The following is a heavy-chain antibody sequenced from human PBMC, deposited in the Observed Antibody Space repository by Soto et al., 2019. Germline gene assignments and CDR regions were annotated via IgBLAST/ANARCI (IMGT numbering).Heavy chain of an antibody. D-gene: IGHD3-22*01. CDR1: GDSVSGGVYY. CDR2: ISFTGDT. J-gene: IGHJ4*02. V-gene: IGHV4-61*08. Sequence: QVQLQESGPGLVKPSETLSLICTVSGDSVSGGVYYWTWIRQPPGKGLECIGYISFTGDTTYNPSLNRRDHMAMHTPKHLFSLKLTSATAADTALYYGSSGGHYYHSMIWGTGTLVTFSS. CDR3: SSGGHYYHSMI.